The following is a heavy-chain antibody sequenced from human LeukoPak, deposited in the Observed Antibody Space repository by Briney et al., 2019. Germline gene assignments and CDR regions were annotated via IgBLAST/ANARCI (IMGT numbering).Heavy chain of an antibody. Sequence: PSETLSLTCTVSGGSISSGSYYWGWIRQPPGKGLEWIGTIYYSGSTNYNPSLKSRVTISVDMSKNQFFLKLSSVTAADTAVYYCARGGSRQQLFDYWGQGTLVTVSS. CDR3: ARGGSRQQLFDY. V-gene: IGHV4-39*07. CDR1: GGSISSGSYY. D-gene: IGHD6-13*01. CDR2: IYYSGST. J-gene: IGHJ4*02.